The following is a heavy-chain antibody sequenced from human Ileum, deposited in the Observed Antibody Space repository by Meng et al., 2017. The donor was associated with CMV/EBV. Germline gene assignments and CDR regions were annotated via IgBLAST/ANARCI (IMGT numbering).Heavy chain of an antibody. V-gene: IGHV3-66*02. J-gene: IGHJ4*01. D-gene: IGHD1-1*01. CDR2: IYRGGST. Sequence: GGSLRLSCVASGLTVSSNYMSWVRQVPGKGLEWVAGIYRGGSTYYADSVKGRFTISRDNVQSTLHLQMDTLRGDDTAVYYCAREHTGAAGNFDHDYWGQGTLVTVSS. CDR1: GLTVSSNY. CDR3: AREHTGAAGNFDHDY.